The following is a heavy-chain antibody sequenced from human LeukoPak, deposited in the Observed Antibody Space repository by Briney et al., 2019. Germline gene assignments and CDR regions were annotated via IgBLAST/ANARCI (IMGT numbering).Heavy chain of an antibody. V-gene: IGHV3-30*18. Sequence: GGSLRLSCVASGFTFSSYGMHWVRQAPGKGLEWVAVISYDGSNKYYADSVKGRFTISRDNSKNTLYLQMNSLRAEDTAVYYCAKDRGSGWFVFDYWGQGTLVTVSS. CDR1: GFTFSSYG. CDR2: ISYDGSNK. J-gene: IGHJ4*02. CDR3: AKDRGSGWFVFDY. D-gene: IGHD6-19*01.